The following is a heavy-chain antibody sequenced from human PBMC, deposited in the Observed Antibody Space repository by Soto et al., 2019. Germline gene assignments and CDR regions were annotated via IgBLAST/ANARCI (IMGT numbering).Heavy chain of an antibody. J-gene: IGHJ4*02. CDR2: INQGGSQK. V-gene: IGHV3-7*01. D-gene: IGHD2-2*01. CDR3: ARIYCSTTSCYYDY. Sequence: GGSLRLSCAASGFTFSSYWMSWVRQAPGKGLEWVANINQGGSQKYYVDSVKGRFTISRDNAKNSLYLQMNSLRAEDTAVYYCARIYCSTTSCYYDYWGQGILVTVSS. CDR1: GFTFSSYW.